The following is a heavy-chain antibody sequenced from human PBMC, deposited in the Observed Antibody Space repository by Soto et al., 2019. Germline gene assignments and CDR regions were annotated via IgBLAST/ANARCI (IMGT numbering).Heavy chain of an antibody. CDR3: AGDSGYVGYLFDY. CDR1: CGVFRGYY. D-gene: IGHD5-12*01. V-gene: IGHV4-34*01. Sequence: SETLSPTFAVYCGVFRGYYWSLIPQPPGKGLEWIGEINHSGSTNYNPSLKSRVTISVDTSKNQFSLKLSSVTAADTAVYYCAGDSGYVGYLFDYWGQGTLVTVSS. J-gene: IGHJ4*02. CDR2: INHSGST.